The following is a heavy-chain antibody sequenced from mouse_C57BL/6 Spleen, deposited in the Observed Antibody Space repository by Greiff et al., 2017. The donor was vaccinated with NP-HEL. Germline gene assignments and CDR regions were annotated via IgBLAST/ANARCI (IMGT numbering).Heavy chain of an antibody. CDR3: ARGMITTGYYAMDY. V-gene: IGHV2-2*01. CDR1: GFSLTSYG. CDR2: IWSGGST. D-gene: IGHD2-4*01. Sequence: VQLKQSGPGLVQPSQSLSITCTVSGFSLTSYGVHWVRQSPGKGLEWLGVIWSGGSTDYNAAFISRLSISKDNSKSQVFFKMNSLQADDTAIYYCARGMITTGYYAMDYWGQGTSGTVSS. J-gene: IGHJ4*01.